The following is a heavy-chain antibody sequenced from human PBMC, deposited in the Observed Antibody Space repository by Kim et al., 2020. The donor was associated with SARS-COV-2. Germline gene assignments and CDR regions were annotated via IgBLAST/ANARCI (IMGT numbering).Heavy chain of an antibody. D-gene: IGHD3-10*01. J-gene: IGHJ6*02. V-gene: IGHV3-43*01. CDR3: AKEGGLYHYYGMGL. Sequence: YVGSVKGRFTVSRDNSRNSLFLHMSGLTSEDTAVYYCAKEGGLYHYYGMGLWGHGTTVTVSS.